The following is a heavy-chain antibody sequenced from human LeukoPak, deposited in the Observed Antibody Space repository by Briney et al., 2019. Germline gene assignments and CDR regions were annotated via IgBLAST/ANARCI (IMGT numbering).Heavy chain of an antibody. V-gene: IGHV3-7*03. J-gene: IGHJ6*02. CDR2: IKPDGSEE. Sequence: PGGSLRLSCVASGFTFRSYWMSWVRQAPGKGLEWVASIKPDGSEEHYVDSAKGRLTISRDNAKDSLYLQMNSLRGEDTAVYYCARVQGGAVARVGGMDVWGQGTTVTVSS. CDR1: GFTFRSYW. CDR3: ARVQGGAVARVGGMDV. D-gene: IGHD6-19*01.